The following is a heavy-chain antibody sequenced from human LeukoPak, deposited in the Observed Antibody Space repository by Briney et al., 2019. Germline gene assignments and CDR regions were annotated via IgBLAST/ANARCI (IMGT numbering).Heavy chain of an antibody. J-gene: IGHJ4*02. Sequence: SETLSLTCAVYGGSFSGYYWSWIRQPPGKGLEWIVEINHSGSTNYEPFLKRRVTISVDTSKNQFSLKLSSVTAADTAVYYCARPLRDSMIVVCDYWGRGTLVTVSS. CDR3: ARPLRDSMIVVCDY. CDR2: INHSGST. D-gene: IGHD3-22*01. V-gene: IGHV4-34*01. CDR1: GGSFSGYY.